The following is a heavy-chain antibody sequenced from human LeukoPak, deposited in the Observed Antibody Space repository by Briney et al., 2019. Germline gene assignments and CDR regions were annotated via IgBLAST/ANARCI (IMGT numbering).Heavy chain of an antibody. J-gene: IGHJ4*02. CDR2: IKSKTDGGTT. CDR1: GFTVSSNS. CDR3: TTQGHWYDSSSYNFVDY. Sequence: PGGSLRLSCTVSGFTVSSNSMSWVRQAPGKGLEWVGRIKSKTDGGTTDYAAPVKGRFTISRDDSNSLVYLQMNSLKTEDTAVYYCTTQGHWYDSSSYNFVDYWGQGTLVTVSS. V-gene: IGHV3-15*01. D-gene: IGHD3-22*01.